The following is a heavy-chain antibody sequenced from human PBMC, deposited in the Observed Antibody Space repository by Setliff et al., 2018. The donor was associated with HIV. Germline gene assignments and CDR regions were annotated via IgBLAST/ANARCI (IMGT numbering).Heavy chain of an antibody. CDR2: ISAYKGNT. V-gene: IGHV1-18*01. CDR1: GYTVISYG. Sequence: ASVKVSCKASGYTVISYGITWVRQAPGQGLEWMGWISAYKGNTNYAQKLQGRVTMTTDTSTSTAYMELRSLRSDDTAVYYCAREHDTLTGYSFDYWGQGTLVTVSS. J-gene: IGHJ4*02. D-gene: IGHD3-9*01. CDR3: AREHDTLTGYSFDY.